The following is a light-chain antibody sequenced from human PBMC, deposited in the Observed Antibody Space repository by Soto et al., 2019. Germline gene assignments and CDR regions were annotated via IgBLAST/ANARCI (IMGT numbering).Light chain of an antibody. V-gene: IGKV3-11*01. Sequence: EIVLTQSPATLSLSPGERATLSCRASQSVSSYLAWYQQKPGQAPRLLISDASNRATGIPARFSGSGSGTAVTLTIISLEPEDFATSYCQHYNSYSEAFGQGTKVELK. CDR3: QHYNSYSEA. CDR1: QSVSSY. CDR2: DAS. J-gene: IGKJ1*01.